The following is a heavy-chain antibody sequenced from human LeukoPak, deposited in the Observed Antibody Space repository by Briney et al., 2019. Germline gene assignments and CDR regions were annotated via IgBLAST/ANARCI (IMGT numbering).Heavy chain of an antibody. CDR3: ARPVTYYDILTPKEESDWFDP. CDR1: GYTFTSYG. V-gene: IGHV1-18*01. J-gene: IGHJ5*02. Sequence: ASVKVSCKASGYTFTSYGISWVRQAPGQGLEWMGWISAYNGNTNYAQKLQGRVTMTTDTSTSTAYMELRSLRSDDTAVYYCARPVTYYDILTPKEESDWFDPWGQGTLVTVSS. CDR2: ISAYNGNT. D-gene: IGHD3-9*01.